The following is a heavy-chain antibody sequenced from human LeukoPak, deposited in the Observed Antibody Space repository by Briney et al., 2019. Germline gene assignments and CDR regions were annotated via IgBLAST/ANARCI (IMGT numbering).Heavy chain of an antibody. J-gene: IGHJ6*02. Sequence: PGGSLRLSCAASGFTFSSYWMHWVRQGPGKGLVWVSRMNSDGSSTSYADSVKGRFTISRDNAKNTLYLQMNSLRAEDTAVYYCAAEGDDILTGYTVVVWGQGTTVTVSS. CDR1: GFTFSSYW. CDR3: AAEGDDILTGYTVVV. CDR2: MNSDGSST. V-gene: IGHV3-74*01. D-gene: IGHD3-9*01.